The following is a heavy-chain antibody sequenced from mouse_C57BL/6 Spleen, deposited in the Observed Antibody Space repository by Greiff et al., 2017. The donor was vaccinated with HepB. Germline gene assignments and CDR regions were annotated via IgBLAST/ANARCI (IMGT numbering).Heavy chain of an antibody. CDR1: GYTFTDYA. V-gene: IGHV1-67*01. CDR2: ISTYDGDA. Sequence: VQLQQSGPELVRPGVSVKISCKGSGYTFTDYAMHWVKQSHAKSLEWIGVISTYDGDASYNQKLKDKATMTVDKSSSTAYMELARLTSEDSAVYSSAEEVGKDPYYSDYWGQGTTLTVSS. D-gene: IGHD3-1*01. J-gene: IGHJ2*01. CDR3: AEEVGKDPYYSDY.